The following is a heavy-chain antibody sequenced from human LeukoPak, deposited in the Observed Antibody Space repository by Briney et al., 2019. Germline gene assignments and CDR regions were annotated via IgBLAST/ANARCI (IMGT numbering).Heavy chain of an antibody. Sequence: SETLSLTCTVSGGSISSYYWSWIRQPAAQGLEWIGRIYTSGSTNYNPSLKSRVTMSVDTSKNQFSLQLSSVTAADTAVYYCARDGDLAYYYGSGSYSPPWFDPWGQGTLVTVSS. CDR3: ARDGDLAYYYGSGSYSPPWFDP. CDR1: GGSISSYY. J-gene: IGHJ5*02. V-gene: IGHV4-4*07. D-gene: IGHD3-10*01. CDR2: IYTSGST.